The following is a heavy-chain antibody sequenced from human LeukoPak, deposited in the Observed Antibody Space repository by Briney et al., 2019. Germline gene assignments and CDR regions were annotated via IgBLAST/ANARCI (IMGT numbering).Heavy chain of an antibody. D-gene: IGHD1-26*01. V-gene: IGHV4-30-4*08. Sequence: SETLSLTCTVSGGSISSGDYYWSWIRQPPGKGLEWIGYIYYSGSTYYNPSLKSRVTISVDTSKNQFSMKLSSVTAADTAVYYCARDVGEGTIVGSWGQGTLVTVSS. CDR3: ARDVGEGTIVGS. CDR2: IYYSGST. J-gene: IGHJ4*02. CDR1: GGSISSGDYY.